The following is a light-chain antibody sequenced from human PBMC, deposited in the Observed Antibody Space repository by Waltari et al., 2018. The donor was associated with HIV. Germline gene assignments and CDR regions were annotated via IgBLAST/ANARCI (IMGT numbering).Light chain of an antibody. J-gene: IGLJ2*01. V-gene: IGLV1-40*01. Sequence: QSVLTQPPAVSGALGQRVSISCTGTTSNIGATYDVHWYQQYPGRAPKVLVYGRRHRPSGVPDRFSGSKSGSSASLASTGLQAGDEAEYYCQSYDSSLSGSGFGGGTKVTVL. CDR2: GRR. CDR1: TSNIGATYD. CDR3: QSYDSSLSGSG.